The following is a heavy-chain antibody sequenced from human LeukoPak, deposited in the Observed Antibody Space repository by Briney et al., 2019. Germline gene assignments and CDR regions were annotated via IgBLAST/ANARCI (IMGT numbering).Heavy chain of an antibody. J-gene: IGHJ4*02. D-gene: IGHD3-22*01. Sequence: GGSLRLSCAASGFTVSSNYMAWARQAPGKGLEWVSVIYVSGNTYYADSVKGRFTISRHISKNMLYLQMSSLRAEDTAVYYCASPRDYDTTGYRYDFWGQGTLVTVSS. V-gene: IGHV3-53*04. CDR1: GFTVSSNY. CDR3: ASPRDYDTTGYRYDF. CDR2: IYVSGNT.